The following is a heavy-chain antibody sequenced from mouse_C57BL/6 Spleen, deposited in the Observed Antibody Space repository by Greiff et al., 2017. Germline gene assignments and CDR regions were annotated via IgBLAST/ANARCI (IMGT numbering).Heavy chain of an antibody. Sequence: VQLQQSGAELARPGASVKLSCKASGYTFTSYGISWVKQRTGQGLEWIGEIYPRSGNTYYNEKFKGKATLTADKSSSTAYMELRSLTSEDSAVYFCASQTGTLFAYWGQGTLVTVSA. CDR2: IYPRSGNT. D-gene: IGHD4-1*01. V-gene: IGHV1-81*01. CDR3: ASQTGTLFAY. J-gene: IGHJ3*01. CDR1: GYTFTSYG.